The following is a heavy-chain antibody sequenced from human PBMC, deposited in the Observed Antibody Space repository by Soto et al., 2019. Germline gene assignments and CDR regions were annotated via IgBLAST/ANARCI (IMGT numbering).Heavy chain of an antibody. D-gene: IGHD2-15*01. CDR1: GYTFTSYG. J-gene: IGHJ6*03. CDR3: ARVGSSIGSYYYYYMDV. V-gene: IGHV1-18*01. CDR2: ISAYNGNT. Sequence: ASGKVSCKASGYTFTSYGISWVRQAPGQGLEWMGWISAYNGNTNYAQKLQGRVTMTTDTSTSTAYMELRSLRSDDTAAYYRARVGSSIGSYYYYYMDVWGKGTTVTVSS.